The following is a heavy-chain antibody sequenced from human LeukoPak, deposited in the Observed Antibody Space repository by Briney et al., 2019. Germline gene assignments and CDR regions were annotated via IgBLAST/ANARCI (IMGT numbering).Heavy chain of an antibody. CDR1: GFTFSDYY. CDR2: ISSSGSTI. V-gene: IGHV3-11*04. Sequence: PGGSLRLSCAASGFTFSDYYMSWIRQAPGKGLEWVSYISSSGSTIYYAYSVKVRFTISRYNAKNSLYLQMNSLGAEDTAVYYCARDNGYSYGYDYFDYWGQGTMVTVSS. D-gene: IGHD5-18*01. J-gene: IGHJ4*02. CDR3: ARDNGYSYGYDYFDY.